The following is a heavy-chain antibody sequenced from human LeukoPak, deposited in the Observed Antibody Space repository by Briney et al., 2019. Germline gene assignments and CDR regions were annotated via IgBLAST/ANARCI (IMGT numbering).Heavy chain of an antibody. CDR1: GFTFSSYA. CDR2: ISGSGGST. Sequence: GGSLRLSCAASGFTFSSYAMSWVRQALGKGLEWVSAISGSGGSTYYADSVKGRFTISRDNSKNTLYLQMNSLRAEDTAVYYCAKGLKGSSWHGDDYWGQGTLVTVSS. D-gene: IGHD6-13*01. CDR3: AKGLKGSSWHGDDY. J-gene: IGHJ4*02. V-gene: IGHV3-23*01.